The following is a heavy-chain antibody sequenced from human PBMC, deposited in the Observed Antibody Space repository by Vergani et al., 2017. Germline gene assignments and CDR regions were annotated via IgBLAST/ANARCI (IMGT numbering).Heavy chain of an antibody. CDR3: AREFNGYQLLRDDAFDI. CDR1: GFTFSSYS. V-gene: IGHV3-21*01. CDR2: ISSSSSYI. Sequence: EVQLVESGGGLVKPGGSLRLSCAASGFTFSSYSMNWVRQDPGKGLEWVSSISSSSSYIYYADSVKGRFTISRDNAKNSLYLQMNSLRAEDTAVYYCAREFNGYQLLRDDAFDIWGQGTMVTVSS. J-gene: IGHJ3*02. D-gene: IGHD2-2*01.